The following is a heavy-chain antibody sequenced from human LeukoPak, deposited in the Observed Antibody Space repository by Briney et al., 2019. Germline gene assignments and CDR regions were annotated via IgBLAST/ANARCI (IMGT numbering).Heavy chain of an antibody. CDR3: ARDRGGSYSAIDY. D-gene: IGHD2-15*01. CDR2: ISSSSITI. V-gene: IGHV3-48*04. J-gene: IGHJ4*02. CDR1: GFTFSSYS. Sequence: GGSQRLSCAASGFTFSSYSLNWVRQAPGKGLEWVSFISSSSITIYYADSVKGRFTISRDNAEKSLYLQMNSLRAEDTAVYYCARDRGGSYSAIDYWGQGTLVTVSS.